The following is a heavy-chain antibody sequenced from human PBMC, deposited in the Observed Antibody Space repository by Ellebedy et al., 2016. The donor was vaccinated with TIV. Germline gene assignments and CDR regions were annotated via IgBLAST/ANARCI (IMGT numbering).Heavy chain of an antibody. CDR2: IYYSGST. D-gene: IGHD6-19*01. CDR1: GGSISSSSYY. CDR3: ARRGGKQWLGPFDP. J-gene: IGHJ5*02. V-gene: IGHV4-39*01. Sequence: MPSETLSLTCTVSGGSISSSSYYWGWIRQPPGKGLEWIGSIYYSGSTYYNPSLKSRVTISVDTSKNQFSLKLSSVTAADTAVYYCARRGGKQWLGPFDPWGQGTLVTVSS.